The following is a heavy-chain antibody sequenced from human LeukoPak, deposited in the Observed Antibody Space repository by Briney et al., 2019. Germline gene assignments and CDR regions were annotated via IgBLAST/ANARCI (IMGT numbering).Heavy chain of an antibody. CDR3: NTLEQYYFDSSGYDVYYMDV. CDR2: IKSKSDGGTT. J-gene: IGHJ6*03. V-gene: IGHV3-15*01. CDR1: GLVFTTAW. D-gene: IGHD3-22*01. Sequence: PGGSLRLSCAASGLVFTTAWMIWVRQAPGKGLEWVGRIKSKSDGGTTDYAAPVKGRFTISRDDSKNTLYLQMSSLKTEDTAVYYCNTLEQYYFDSSGYDVYYMDVWGKGTTVTVSS.